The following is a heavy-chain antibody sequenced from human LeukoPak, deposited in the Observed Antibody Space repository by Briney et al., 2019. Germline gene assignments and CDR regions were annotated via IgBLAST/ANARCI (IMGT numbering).Heavy chain of an antibody. CDR1: GFTFSSYA. CDR3: ARDGYYDILTGYSEEGYFDY. D-gene: IGHD3-9*01. CDR2: ISCDGSNK. J-gene: IGHJ4*02. V-gene: IGHV3-30-3*01. Sequence: GGSLRLSCAASGFTFSSYAMHWVRQAPGKGLEWVAVISCDGSNKYYADSVKGRFTISRDNSKNTLYLQMNSLRAEDTAVYYCARDGYYDILTGYSEEGYFDYWGQGTLVTVSS.